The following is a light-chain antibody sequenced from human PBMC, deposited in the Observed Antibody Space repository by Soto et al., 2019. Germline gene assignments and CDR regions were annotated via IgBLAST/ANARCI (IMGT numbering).Light chain of an antibody. J-gene: IGKJ2*01. V-gene: IGKV3-20*01. CDR2: GVS. CDR1: QNFRNSY. Sequence: EIVLTQSPGTLSLSPGERATLSCRVSQNFRNSYLAWYQQKPGHAPSLLIYGVSARATGIPDRFSGSGSGTEFTLTISRLEPEDFAVYYCQQYETSVYTFGQGTKLEI. CDR3: QQYETSVYT.